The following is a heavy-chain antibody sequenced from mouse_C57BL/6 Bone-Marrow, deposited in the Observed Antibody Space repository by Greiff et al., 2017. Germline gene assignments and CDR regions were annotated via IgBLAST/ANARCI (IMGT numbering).Heavy chain of an antibody. CDR2: ILPSIGRT. Sequence: QVQLQQSGSELRSPGSSVKLSCKDFDSEVFPIAYMSWVRQKPGHGFEWIGGILPSIGRTIYGEKFEDKATLDADTLSNTAYLELNSLTSEDSAIYYCARRRGYYDLWYFDVWGTGTTVTVSS. V-gene: IGHV15-2*01. CDR3: ARRRGYYDLWYFDV. D-gene: IGHD2-4*01. J-gene: IGHJ1*03. CDR1: DSEVFPIAY.